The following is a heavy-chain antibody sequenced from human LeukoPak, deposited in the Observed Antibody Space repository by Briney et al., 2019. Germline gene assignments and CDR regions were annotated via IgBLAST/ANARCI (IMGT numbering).Heavy chain of an antibody. V-gene: IGHV4-59*08. J-gene: IGHJ3*02. Sequence: SETLSLTCTVSGGSISSYYWSWIRQPPGKGLEWIGNIYYSGSTNYNPSLKSRVTISVDTSKNQFTLKLSSVTAADTAVYYCARTFEAFDIWGQGTMVTVSS. CDR3: ARTFEAFDI. CDR2: IYYSGST. CDR1: GGSISSYY.